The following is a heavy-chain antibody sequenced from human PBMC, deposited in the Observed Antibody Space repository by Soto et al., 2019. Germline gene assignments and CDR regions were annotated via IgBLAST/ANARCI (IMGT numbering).Heavy chain of an antibody. CDR3: AGGNFGGECYFDY. CDR2: INSSGGST. J-gene: IGHJ4*02. CDR1: GYTFTSYY. D-gene: IGHD2-21*01. Sequence: QVQLVQSGAEVKKPGASVKVSCKASGYTFTSYYMHCVRQSPGQGLEWMGIINSSGGSTRYAQQFQGTVNMNRETSTSTVCMELRSLRSEDTAVYYCAGGNFGGECYFDYWGQGTLVTVSS. V-gene: IGHV1-46*01.